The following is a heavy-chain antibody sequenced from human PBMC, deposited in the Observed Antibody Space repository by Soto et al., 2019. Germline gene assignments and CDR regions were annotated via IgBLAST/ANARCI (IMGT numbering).Heavy chain of an antibody. CDR2: TYYNGRTYSSGRT. V-gene: IGHV4-31*03. CDR3: ARDRDYGVDY. Sequence: PSETLSLTCTVSGASLSSGTYYWSWIRQHPGKGLEYIGYTYYNGRTYSSGRTYYNPSLKGRVTISVDTSRNQFSLKLSSVTAAVTSVFYCARDRDYGVDYCSRGTLVTVSS. CDR1: GASLSSGTYY. J-gene: IGHJ4*02. D-gene: IGHD4-17*01.